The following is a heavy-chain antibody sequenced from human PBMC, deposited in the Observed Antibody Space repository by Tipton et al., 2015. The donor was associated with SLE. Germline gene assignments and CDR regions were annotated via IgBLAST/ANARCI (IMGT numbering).Heavy chain of an antibody. CDR2: FYHSGTT. Sequence: TLSLTCTVSAYSITNGYYWGWIRQSPGKGLEWIGSFYHSGTTYYNPSLKSRLTISLDTSKNQFSLKLSSVTAADTAVYYCARDRGSGSYYTHDAFDIWGQGTMVTVSS. J-gene: IGHJ3*02. CDR3: ARDRGSGSYYTHDAFDI. CDR1: AYSITNGYY. V-gene: IGHV4-38-2*02. D-gene: IGHD3-10*01.